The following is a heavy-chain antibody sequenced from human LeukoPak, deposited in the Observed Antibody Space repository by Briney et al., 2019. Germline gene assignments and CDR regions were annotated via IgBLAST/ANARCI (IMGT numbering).Heavy chain of an antibody. J-gene: IGHJ4*02. Sequence: ASVKVSCKASGYTFTSYYLQWGRQAPGQGLEWMGIINPSGGSTSYAQKFQGRVTMTRDTSTSTVYMELSSLRSEDTAVYYCATGGQLVPDFDYWGQGTLVTVSS. CDR1: GYTFTSYY. D-gene: IGHD6-13*01. CDR3: ATGGQLVPDFDY. V-gene: IGHV1-46*01. CDR2: INPSGGST.